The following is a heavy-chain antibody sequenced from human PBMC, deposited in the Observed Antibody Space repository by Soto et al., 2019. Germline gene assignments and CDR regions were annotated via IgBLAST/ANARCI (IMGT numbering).Heavy chain of an antibody. Sequence: SETLSLTCGVAGGSISSGFYSWSWIRQPPGKGLEWIGYIYHSGSTYYNPSLKSRVTISVDTSKNQFSLKLSSVTAADTAVYYCARVFITMIVVAPGVWFDPWGQGTLVTAPQ. D-gene: IGHD3-22*01. V-gene: IGHV4-30-2*01. CDR3: ARVFITMIVVAPGVWFDP. CDR2: IYHSGST. CDR1: GGSISSGFYS. J-gene: IGHJ5*02.